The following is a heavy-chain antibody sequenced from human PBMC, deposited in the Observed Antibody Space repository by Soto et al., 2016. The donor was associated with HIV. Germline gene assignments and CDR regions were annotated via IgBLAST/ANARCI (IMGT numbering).Heavy chain of an antibody. V-gene: IGHV1-2*02. CDR3: SRDRHDTMLRGVIMGPFES. J-gene: IGHJ4*02. D-gene: IGHD3-10*01. CDR2: INPNSGDT. Sequence: QVQLVQSGAEVKKPGASVKVSCKASGYTFTAYYIHWVRQAPGQGLEWMGWINPNSGDTNYAQKFQGRVTMTRDTSISTAYMELSSLRSDDTAVYYCSRDRHDTMLRGVIMGPFESWGQGTLVTVSS. CDR1: GYTFTAYY.